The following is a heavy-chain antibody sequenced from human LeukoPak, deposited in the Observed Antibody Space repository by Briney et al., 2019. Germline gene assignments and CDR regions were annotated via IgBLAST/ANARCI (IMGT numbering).Heavy chain of an antibody. V-gene: IGHV1-18*01. Sequence: GASVKVSCKASGYTFTSYGISWVRQAPGQGLEWMGWISAYNGNTNCAQKLQGRVTMTTDTSTSTAYMELRSLRSDDTAVYYCARGPPTIFGVVIRVYWGQGTLVTVSS. CDR3: ARGPPTIFGVVIRVY. CDR1: GYTFTSYG. CDR2: ISAYNGNT. J-gene: IGHJ4*02. D-gene: IGHD3-3*01.